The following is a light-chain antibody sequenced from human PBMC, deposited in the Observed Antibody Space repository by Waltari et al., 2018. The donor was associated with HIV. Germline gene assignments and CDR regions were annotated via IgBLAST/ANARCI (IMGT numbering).Light chain of an antibody. V-gene: IGLV1-44*01. CDR3: AAWDDSLNGPV. Sequence: QSVLTQPPSASETPGQRVTMSCSGSSSNIGSNTVNWYQHLPGTAPKLLIYSDNQLPSGVPDRFSGSKSGTSASLAISGLLSEDEADYYCAAWDDSLNGPVFGGGTKLTVL. CDR2: SDN. J-gene: IGLJ2*01. CDR1: SSNIGSNT.